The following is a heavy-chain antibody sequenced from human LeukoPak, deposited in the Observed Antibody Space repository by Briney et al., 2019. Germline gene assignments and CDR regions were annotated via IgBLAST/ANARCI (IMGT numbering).Heavy chain of an antibody. J-gene: IGHJ4*02. D-gene: IGHD6-19*01. CDR2: ISYSGST. CDR3: ARQGAVAALYFDY. V-gene: IGHV4-39*01. CDR1: GGSISSRSFY. Sequence: PSETLSLTCTVSGGSISSRSFYWGWIRQPPGKGLEWVGSISYSGSTYYNPSLKSRVSISVDTSKNQFSLKLTSVTATDTAVYYCARQGAVAALYFDYWGQGTLVTVSS.